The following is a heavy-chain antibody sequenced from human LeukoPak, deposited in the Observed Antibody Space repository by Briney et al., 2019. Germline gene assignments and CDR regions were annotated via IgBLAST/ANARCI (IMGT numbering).Heavy chain of an antibody. CDR1: GYTFTNYG. V-gene: IGHV1-18*01. Sequence: GASVKVSCKASGYTFTNYGISWVRQAPGQGLEWMGWISSYNGNTNYAQKLQGRVTMTTDTSTSTAYMELRSLRSDDTAVYYCAREATYYDILTGLQYFDYWGQGTLVTVSS. CDR2: ISSYNGNT. CDR3: AREATYYDILTGLQYFDY. J-gene: IGHJ4*02. D-gene: IGHD3-9*01.